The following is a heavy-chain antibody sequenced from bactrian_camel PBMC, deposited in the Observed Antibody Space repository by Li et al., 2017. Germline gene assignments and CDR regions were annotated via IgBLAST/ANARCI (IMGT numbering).Heavy chain of an antibody. Sequence: VQLVESGGGSVQAGGSLRLSCAASGVTFLSYCMGWFRQSPGKEREAVAALYTGGGAKYYTDSVKGRFTITQDVAENTLLLQMNSLKPEDTAMYYCAADSLFPCGHLDYREYGYWGQGTQVTVS. V-gene: IGHV3-3*01. CDR1: GVTFLSYC. D-gene: IGHD4*01. CDR3: AADSLFPCGHLDYREYGY. J-gene: IGHJ4*01. CDR2: LYTGGGAK.